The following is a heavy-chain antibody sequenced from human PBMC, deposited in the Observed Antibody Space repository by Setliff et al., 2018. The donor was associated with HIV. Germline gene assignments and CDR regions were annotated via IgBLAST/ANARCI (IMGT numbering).Heavy chain of an antibody. CDR3: AKGAVPAAIGGYYFDS. Sequence: LRLSCAASGFSFSKYTMKWVRQAPGKGLEWVSSISEGGYDTYYADSVKGRFTISRDNSKNTLYLQMNSLRAEDTAVYFCAKGAVPAAIGGYYFDSWGQGTLVTVSS. J-gene: IGHJ4*02. D-gene: IGHD2-2*01. CDR2: ISEGGYDT. CDR1: GFSFSKYT. V-gene: IGHV3-23*01.